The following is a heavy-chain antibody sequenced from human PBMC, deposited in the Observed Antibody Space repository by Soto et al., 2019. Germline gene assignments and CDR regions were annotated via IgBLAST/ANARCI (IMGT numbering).Heavy chain of an antibody. V-gene: IGHV1-69*13. J-gene: IGHJ4*02. Sequence: GAAVKVSCQGSGGTFSSYVIIWLRPAAGQGLEWMEGSIPIFGTANYAQKFQGRVTITADESTSTAYVELSSLRSGYTAVYYCARFRAAAGQYFDYWGQGTLVTVYS. CDR3: ARFRAAAGQYFDY. D-gene: IGHD6-13*01. CDR2: SIPIFGTA. CDR1: GGTFSSYV.